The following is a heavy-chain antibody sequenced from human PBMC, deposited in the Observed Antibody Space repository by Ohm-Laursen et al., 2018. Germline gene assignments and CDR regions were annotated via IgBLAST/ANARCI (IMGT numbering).Heavy chain of an antibody. D-gene: IGHD6-19*01. J-gene: IGHJ4*02. V-gene: IGHV2-70*12. Sequence: TQTLTLTCTFSGFSLSTSGMCVSWIRQPPGKALEWLARIDWNDDKHSRTSLKTRLTISKDTSKNQVVLTMTNVDPVDTGTYFCARSRIAVAAYYFDYWGQGTLVTVSS. CDR1: GFSLSTSGMC. CDR2: IDWNDDK. CDR3: ARSRIAVAAYYFDY.